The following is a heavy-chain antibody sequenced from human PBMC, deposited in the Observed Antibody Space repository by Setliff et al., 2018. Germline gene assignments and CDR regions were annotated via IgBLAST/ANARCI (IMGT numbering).Heavy chain of an antibody. CDR1: GFTVSSFS. CDR2: ISSRSTYI. Sequence: GGSLRLSCAASGFTVSSFSMHWVRQAPGKGLEWVSSISSRSTYIYYADSVKGRFTISRDNANNSLYLQMNSLRAEDTAMYYCARFACNGGSCYLSASDHWGQGALVTVSS. D-gene: IGHD2-15*01. CDR3: ARFACNGGSCYLSASDH. V-gene: IGHV3-21*06. J-gene: IGHJ4*02.